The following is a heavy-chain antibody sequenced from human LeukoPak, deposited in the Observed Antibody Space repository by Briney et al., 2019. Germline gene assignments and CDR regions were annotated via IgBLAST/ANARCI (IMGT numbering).Heavy chain of an antibody. Sequence: ASVKVSCKASGYTFTSYGISWVRQAPGQGLEWMGWISAYNGNTNYAQKLQGRVTMTTDTSTSTAYMELRSLRSDDTAVYYCARDPLGYCSSTSCYSSWFDPWGQGTLVTVSS. CDR1: GYTFTSYG. CDR3: ARDPLGYCSSTSCYSSWFDP. V-gene: IGHV1-18*01. J-gene: IGHJ5*02. D-gene: IGHD2-2*01. CDR2: ISAYNGNT.